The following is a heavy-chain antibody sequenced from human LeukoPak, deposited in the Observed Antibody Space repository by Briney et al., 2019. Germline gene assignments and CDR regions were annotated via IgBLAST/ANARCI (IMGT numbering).Heavy chain of an antibody. CDR2: INPNSGGT. J-gene: IGHJ4*02. CDR1: GYTFTGYY. CDR3: ARGLAWCSSTSCYILYYFDY. V-gene: IGHV1-2*02. D-gene: IGHD2-2*02. Sequence: ASVKVSCXASGYTFTGYYMHWVRQAPGQGLEWMAWINPNSGGTNYAQKFQGRVTMTRDTSISTAYMELSRLRSDDTAVYYCARGLAWCSSTSCYILYYFDYWGQGTLVTVSS.